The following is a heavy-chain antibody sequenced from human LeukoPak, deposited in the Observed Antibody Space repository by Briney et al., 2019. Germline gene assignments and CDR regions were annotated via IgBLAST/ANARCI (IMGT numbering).Heavy chain of an antibody. V-gene: IGHV4-34*01. Sequence: PSETLSLTCAVYGGSFSGYYWSWIRQPPGKGLGWIGEINHSGSTNYNPSLKSRVTISVDTPKNQFSLKLSSVTAADTAVYYCARVRSSTSCYTNYYYYGMDVWGQGTTVTVSS. CDR1: GGSFSGYY. CDR3: ARVRSSTSCYTNYYYYGMDV. CDR2: INHSGST. D-gene: IGHD2-2*02. J-gene: IGHJ6*02.